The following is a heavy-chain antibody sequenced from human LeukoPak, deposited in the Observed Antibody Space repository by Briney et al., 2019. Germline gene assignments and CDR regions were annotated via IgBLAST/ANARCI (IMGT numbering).Heavy chain of an antibody. D-gene: IGHD3-3*01. CDR2: IYYSGST. Sequence: PSETLSLXCTVSGGSISSYYWSWVRQPPGKGLEWIGYIYYSGSTNYNPSLKSRVTISVDTSKNQFSLKLSSVTAADTAVYYCARDNGFLGPIAFDIWGQGTMVTVSS. CDR3: ARDNGFLGPIAFDI. J-gene: IGHJ3*02. CDR1: GGSISSYY. V-gene: IGHV4-59*01.